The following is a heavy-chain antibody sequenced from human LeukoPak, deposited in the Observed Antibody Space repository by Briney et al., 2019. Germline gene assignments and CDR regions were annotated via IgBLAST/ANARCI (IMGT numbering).Heavy chain of an antibody. CDR2: IYYSGST. CDR1: GGSISSSDYY. CDR3: ARSPRKYGDYALADAFDI. J-gene: IGHJ3*02. V-gene: IGHV4-30-4*01. D-gene: IGHD4-17*01. Sequence: SETLSLTCTVSGGSISSSDYYWSWIRQPPGKGLEWIGCIYYSGSTYYNPSLKSRVTISIDTSKNQFSLKLNSVTAADTAVFYCARSPRKYGDYALADAFDIWGQGTMVTVSS.